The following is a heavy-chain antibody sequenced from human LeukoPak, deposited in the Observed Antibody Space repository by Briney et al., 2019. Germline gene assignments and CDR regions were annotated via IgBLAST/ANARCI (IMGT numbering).Heavy chain of an antibody. V-gene: IGHV5-51*01. Sequence: GESLKISCQSSGYSLTRNWIGWVRQMPGKGLEWMAIIDPGDTDTTKYSPSFEGYVTISVDTSVSTAYLHWSSLRASDTALYYCARHRGWNDDDAFDIWGQGTMVTVSS. CDR1: GYSLTRNW. D-gene: IGHD1-1*01. CDR2: IDPGDTDT. J-gene: IGHJ3*02. CDR3: ARHRGWNDDDAFDI.